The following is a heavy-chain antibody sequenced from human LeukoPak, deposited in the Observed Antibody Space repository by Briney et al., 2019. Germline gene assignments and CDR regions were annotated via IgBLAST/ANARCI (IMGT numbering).Heavy chain of an antibody. J-gene: IGHJ4*02. D-gene: IGHD6-6*01. CDR1: GFTFSSYT. Sequence: GGSLRLSCAASGFTFSSYTMSWVRQAPGKGLEWVSAISGSGGSTYYADSVKGRFTISRDNSKNTLYLQMNSLRAEDAAVYYCAKDRTLASRDYWGQGTLVTVSS. CDR3: AKDRTLASRDY. V-gene: IGHV3-23*01. CDR2: ISGSGGST.